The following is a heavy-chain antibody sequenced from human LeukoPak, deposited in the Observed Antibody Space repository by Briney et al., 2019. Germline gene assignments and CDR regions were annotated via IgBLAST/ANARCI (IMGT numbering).Heavy chain of an antibody. CDR2: IRSKANSYAT. D-gene: IGHD3-9*01. CDR1: GFTFSGSA. J-gene: IGHJ5*02. Sequence: PGGSLRLSCAASGFTFSGSAMHWVRQASGKGLEWVGRIRSKANSYATAYAASVKGRFTISRDDSKNTAYLQMNSLKTEDTAVYYCTSRNYDILTGYSQAPANWFDPWGQGTLVTVSS. V-gene: IGHV3-73*01. CDR3: TSRNYDILTGYSQAPANWFDP.